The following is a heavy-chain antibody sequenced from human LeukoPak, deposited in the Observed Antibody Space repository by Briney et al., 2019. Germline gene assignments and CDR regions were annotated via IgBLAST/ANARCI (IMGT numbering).Heavy chain of an antibody. CDR2: IYHSGST. CDR3: ARVAQEVWFGELLDY. V-gene: IGHV4-38-2*02. CDR1: GYSISSGYY. Sequence: PSETLSLTCTASGYSISSGYYWGGIRPPPGKGLEWIGSIYHSGSTYYNPSLKSRVTISVDTSKNQFSLKLSSVTAADTAVYYCARVAQEVWFGELLDYWGQGTLVTVSS. D-gene: IGHD3-10*01. J-gene: IGHJ4*02.